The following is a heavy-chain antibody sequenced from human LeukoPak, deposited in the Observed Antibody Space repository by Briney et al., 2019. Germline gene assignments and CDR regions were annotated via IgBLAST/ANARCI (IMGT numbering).Heavy chain of an antibody. Sequence: GGSLRLSCAASGFTFTNYWMNWVRQAPGVGLEWVAHIKPDGSGTEYVDSVKGRFTISRDNAKNSLYLQMNSLTAEDTAVYYCATTSRSVSFDYWGQGTLVTVSS. V-gene: IGHV3-7*01. CDR3: ATTSRSVSFDY. D-gene: IGHD2/OR15-2a*01. J-gene: IGHJ4*02. CDR1: GFTFTNYW. CDR2: IKPDGSGT.